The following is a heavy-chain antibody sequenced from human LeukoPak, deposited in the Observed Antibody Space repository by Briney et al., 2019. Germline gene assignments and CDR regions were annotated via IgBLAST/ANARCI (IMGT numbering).Heavy chain of an antibody. CDR1: GYSISSGYY. CDR3: ARESPGGGGDY. V-gene: IGHV4-38-2*02. D-gene: IGHD3-16*01. Sequence: SETLSLTCAVSGYSISSGYYWGWLRQPPGKGLEWIGSIYHSGSTYYNPSLKSRVTISVDTSKNQFSLKLSSVTAADTAVYYCARESPGGGGDYWGPGTLVTVSS. J-gene: IGHJ4*02. CDR2: IYHSGST.